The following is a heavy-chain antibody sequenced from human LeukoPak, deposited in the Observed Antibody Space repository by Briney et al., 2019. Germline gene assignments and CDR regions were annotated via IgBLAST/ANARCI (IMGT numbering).Heavy chain of an antibody. V-gene: IGHV3-23*01. CDR3: AKPLRYYYYYMDV. CDR1: GFTFSSYA. Sequence: GGSLRLSCAASGFTFSSYAMSWVRQAPGKGLEWVSAISGSGGSTYYADSVKGRFTISRDNSKNTLYLQLNSLRAEDTAVYYCAKPLRYYYYYMDVWGKGTTVTVSS. D-gene: IGHD5-12*01. CDR2: ISGSGGST. J-gene: IGHJ6*03.